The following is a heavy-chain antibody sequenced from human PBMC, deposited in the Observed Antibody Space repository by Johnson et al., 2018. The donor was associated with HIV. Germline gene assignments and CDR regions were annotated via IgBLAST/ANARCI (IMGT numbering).Heavy chain of an antibody. V-gene: IGHV3-30*04. CDR3: STAPTTLIQVWSLGAVDL. J-gene: IGHJ3*01. CDR1: GFTFSSYA. D-gene: IGHD5-18*01. CDR2: ISYDGSNK. Sequence: QVQLVESGGGVVQPGRSLRLSCAASGFTFSSYAMHWVRQAPGKGLEWVAVISYDGSNKYYADSVKGRFTISRDDSKNTLYLQMNSLKTEDTAVYYCSTAPTTLIQVWSLGAVDLWGQGTMVTVSS.